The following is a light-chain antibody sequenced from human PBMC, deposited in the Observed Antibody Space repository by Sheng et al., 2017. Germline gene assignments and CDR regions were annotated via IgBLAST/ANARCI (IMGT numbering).Light chain of an antibody. J-gene: IGKJ1*01. CDR3: QQYNNWPPA. V-gene: IGKV3D-15*01. Sequence: EIVMTQSPATLSVSPGERATLSCRASQSVSSNLAWYQQKPGQAPRLLIYDASKRATGIPARFSGSGSGTDFTLTISSLEPEDFAVYYCQQYNNWPPAFGQGTKVEIK. CDR2: DAS. CDR1: QSVSSN.